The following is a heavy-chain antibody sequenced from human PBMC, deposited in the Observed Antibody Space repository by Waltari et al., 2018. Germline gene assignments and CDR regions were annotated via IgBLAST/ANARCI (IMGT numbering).Heavy chain of an antibody. J-gene: IGHJ6*03. Sequence: LARIDWDDDKFYSTSLKTRLTISKDTSKNQVVLTMTNMDPVDTATYYCAREWELLRGPRRSPRGYYMDVWGKGTTVTVSS. V-gene: IGHV2-70*04. D-gene: IGHD1-26*01. CDR3: AREWELLRGPRRSPRGYYMDV. CDR2: IDWDDDK.